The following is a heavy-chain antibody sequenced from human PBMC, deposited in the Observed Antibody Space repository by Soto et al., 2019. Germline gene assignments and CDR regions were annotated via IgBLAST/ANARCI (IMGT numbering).Heavy chain of an antibody. CDR3: ARDGIAVAGPFDY. CDR1: GFTFSSYG. J-gene: IGHJ4*02. Sequence: QVQLVESGGGVVQPGRSLRLSCAASGFTFSSYGMHWVRQAPGKGLEWVAVIWYDGSNKYYADSVKGRFTISRDNFKNTLYLPMNSLRAEDTAVYYFARDGIAVAGPFDYWGQGTLVTVSS. CDR2: IWYDGSNK. V-gene: IGHV3-33*01. D-gene: IGHD6-19*01.